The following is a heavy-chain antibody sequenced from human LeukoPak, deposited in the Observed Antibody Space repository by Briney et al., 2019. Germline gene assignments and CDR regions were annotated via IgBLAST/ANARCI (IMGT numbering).Heavy chain of an antibody. J-gene: IGHJ4*02. D-gene: IGHD3-10*01. CDR2: IYYSGST. Sequence: SETLSLTCTVSGGSIRSYYWSWIRQPPGKGLEWIAYIYYSGSTNYNPSLKSRVTMSVDTSKNQFSLKLSSVTAADTAVYYCARSYLGGDYFDYWGQGTLVTVSS. CDR3: ARSYLGGDYFDY. CDR1: GGSIRSYY. V-gene: IGHV4-59*12.